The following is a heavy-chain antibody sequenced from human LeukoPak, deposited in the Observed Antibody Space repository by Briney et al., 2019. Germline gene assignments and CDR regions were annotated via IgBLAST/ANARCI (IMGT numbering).Heavy chain of an antibody. V-gene: IGHV1-69*13. D-gene: IGHD3-22*01. CDR1: GGTFSSYA. Sequence: ASVEVSCKASGGTFSSYAISWVRQAPGQGLKWMGGIIPIFGTANYAQKFQGRVTITADESTSTAYMELSSLRSEDTAVYYCARDKSGLHYYDSSGPRGRNWFDPWGQGTLVTVSS. CDR3: ARDKSGLHYYDSSGPRGRNWFDP. CDR2: IIPIFGTA. J-gene: IGHJ5*02.